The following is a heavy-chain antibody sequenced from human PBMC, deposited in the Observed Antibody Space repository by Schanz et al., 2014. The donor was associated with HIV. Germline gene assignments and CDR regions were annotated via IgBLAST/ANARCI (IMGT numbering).Heavy chain of an antibody. CDR2: ISHEGSKK. CDR3: AKGWRGYSISSLVDY. CDR1: GFSFSSYG. V-gene: IGHV3-30*18. Sequence: QVQLVESGGGVVQPGRSLRLSCAASGFSFSSYGMYWVRQAPGKGGEWVAVISHEGSKKYYADSVRGRITISRDNSKNTLYLQMNSLRADDTAVYYCAKGWRGYSISSLVDYWGQGSLVTVSS. D-gene: IGHD6-6*01. J-gene: IGHJ4*02.